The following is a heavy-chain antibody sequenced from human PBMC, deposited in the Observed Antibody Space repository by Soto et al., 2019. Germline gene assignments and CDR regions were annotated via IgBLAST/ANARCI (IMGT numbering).Heavy chain of an antibody. CDR1: GGTFSSYA. D-gene: IGHD1-26*01. V-gene: IGHV1-69*13. J-gene: IGHJ6*02. CDR2: IIPIFSTA. Sequence: GASVKVSCKASGGTFSSYAISWVRQAPGQGLEWMGGIIPIFSTANYAQKFQGRVTITADESTSTAYMELSSLRSEDTAVYYCARDTGEVGATSYYYYYGMDVWGQGTTVTVSS. CDR3: ARDTGEVGATSYYYYYGMDV.